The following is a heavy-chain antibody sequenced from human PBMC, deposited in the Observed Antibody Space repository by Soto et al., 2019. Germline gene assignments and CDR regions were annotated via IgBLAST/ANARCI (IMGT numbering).Heavy chain of an antibody. CDR1: STSIRGYY. V-gene: IGHV4-59*01. Sequence: SETLTLTCNLSSTSIRGYYWSWIRQPPGKGLERVGYIYYRWSTNYNPPLKSRVTISVDTSKNQFSLKPSSGPAAHTAVYYCASFSRAMIVAWGQGALVTVSS. J-gene: IGHJ5*02. D-gene: IGHD3-22*01. CDR2: IYYRWST. CDR3: ASFSRAMIVA.